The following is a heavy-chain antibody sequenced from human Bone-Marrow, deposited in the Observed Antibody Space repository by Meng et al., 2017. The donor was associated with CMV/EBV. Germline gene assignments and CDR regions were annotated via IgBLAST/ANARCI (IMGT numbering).Heavy chain of an antibody. Sequence: DSVKVSCKASGYRFTGYYMHWVRQAPGQGLEWMGWINPNSGGTNYAQKFQGRVTMTRDTSISTAHMELSRLRSDDTSVYYCARRRYDYGYSRWFDPCGQGTLVTVSS. D-gene: IGHD4-17*01. V-gene: IGHV1-2*02. CDR2: INPNSGGT. J-gene: IGHJ5*02. CDR3: ARRRYDYGYSRWFDP. CDR1: GYRFTGYY.